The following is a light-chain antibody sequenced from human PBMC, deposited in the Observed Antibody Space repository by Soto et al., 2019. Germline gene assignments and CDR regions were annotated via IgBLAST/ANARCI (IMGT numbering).Light chain of an antibody. V-gene: IGKV3-15*01. Sequence: EIVMTQSPAPLSVSLGARATLSCRASQSVSNKLAWSQQKPVQAPRLRIYGASTRATGIPDRFRGSGSGTVSSLTISSLQSEDFAVYYCEEYNHWHPVTFGGGTKVEIK. CDR3: EEYNHWHPVT. CDR1: QSVSNK. J-gene: IGKJ4*01. CDR2: GAS.